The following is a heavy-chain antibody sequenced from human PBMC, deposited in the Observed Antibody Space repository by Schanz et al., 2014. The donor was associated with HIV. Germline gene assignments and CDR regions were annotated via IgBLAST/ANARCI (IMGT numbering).Heavy chain of an antibody. CDR3: ARQGLRFSFWLDY. Sequence: VQLLESGGGLVQPGGSLRLSCVASGFTFDNYGMHWVRQAPGKGLEWVAVMSYDGIRKNYADSVKGRFTISRDNSKNTLYLQMNNLRAEDTAVYGCARQGLRFSFWLDYWGQGTPVTVS. CDR1: GFTFDNYG. J-gene: IGHJ4*02. V-gene: IGHV3-33*05. D-gene: IGHD4-17*01. CDR2: MSYDGIRK.